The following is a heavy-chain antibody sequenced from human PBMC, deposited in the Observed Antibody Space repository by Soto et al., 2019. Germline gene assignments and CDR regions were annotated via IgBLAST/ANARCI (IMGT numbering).Heavy chain of an antibody. Sequence: QVQLVQSGAEVKKPGASVKVSCKASGYTFTSYYMHWVRQAPGQGLEWMGIINPSGGSTSYEQKFKGRVTMTRDTSTSTVYMELSSLRSEDTAVYYCARSNSPGYCSGGSCPKRGWFDPWGQGTLVTGSS. CDR2: INPSGGST. V-gene: IGHV1-46*01. CDR3: ARSNSPGYCSGGSCPKRGWFDP. J-gene: IGHJ5*02. D-gene: IGHD2-15*01. CDR1: GYTFTSYY.